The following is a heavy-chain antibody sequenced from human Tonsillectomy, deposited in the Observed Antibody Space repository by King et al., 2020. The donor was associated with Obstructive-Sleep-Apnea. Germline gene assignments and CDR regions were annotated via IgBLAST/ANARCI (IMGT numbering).Heavy chain of an antibody. CDR1: VGSISSYY. CDR3: ASNYYAWSGYYY. Sequence: VQLQESGPGLVKPSETLSLTCTVSVGSISSYYWSWIRQPPGKGLEWIGYIYYSGSTNYNPSLRSRVTISLDTSKNKFSLKLSSVTAADTAVYYCASNYYAWSGYYYWGQGTLVTVSS. J-gene: IGHJ4*02. D-gene: IGHD3-3*01. CDR2: IYYSGST. V-gene: IGHV4-59*01.